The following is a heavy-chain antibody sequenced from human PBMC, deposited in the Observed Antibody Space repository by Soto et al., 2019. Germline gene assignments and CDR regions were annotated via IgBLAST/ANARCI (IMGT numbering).Heavy chain of an antibody. D-gene: IGHD6-13*01. V-gene: IGHV5-51*01. CDR2: NLPDDPET. CDR1: GYSLTRYW. CDR3: ARQRISKHYFYAADV. Sequence: GESLKISCKAAGYSLTRYWIGWVRQPPGIDLEWMGINLPDDPETRYSPSFECHVTISADRPINTACLNLRSLEDSDTATYCWARQRISKHYFYAADVWGQGTTVTDSS. J-gene: IGHJ6*01.